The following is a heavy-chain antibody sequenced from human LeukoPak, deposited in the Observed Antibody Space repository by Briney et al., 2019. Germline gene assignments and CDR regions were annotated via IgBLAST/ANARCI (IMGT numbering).Heavy chain of an antibody. CDR3: GRDYRASGIIFVFEY. J-gene: IGHJ4*02. V-gene: IGHV1-18*01. D-gene: IGHD3-10*01. Sequence: ASVKVCCKASGHTLTSNGISWVGQAPGQGLEWMGWSNTYNGDTNYAQNFQGRVTMTTDTSTSTAYMELRSLRSDDTAVYYCGRDYRASGIIFVFEYWGQGTLVTDSS. CDR2: SNTYNGDT. CDR1: GHTLTSNG.